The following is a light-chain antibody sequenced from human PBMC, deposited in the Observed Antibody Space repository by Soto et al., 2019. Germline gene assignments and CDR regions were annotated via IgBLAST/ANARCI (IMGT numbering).Light chain of an antibody. J-gene: IGLJ1*01. V-gene: IGLV1-44*01. Sequence: QSVLTQPPSASGTPGQRVTISCSGSSANIGSNTVNWYQQLPGTAPKLLIYSNNQRPSGVPDRFSGSKSGTSASLAISGLQSEDEADYYCAAWDDSLNVNYVXGTGTKVTV. CDR3: AAWDDSLNVNYV. CDR2: SNN. CDR1: SANIGSNT.